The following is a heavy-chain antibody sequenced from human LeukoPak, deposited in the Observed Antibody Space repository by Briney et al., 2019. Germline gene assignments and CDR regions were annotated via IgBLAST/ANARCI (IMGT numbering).Heavy chain of an antibody. J-gene: IGHJ4*02. CDR3: ARLAVAALLFDY. CDR1: GYRLTSYG. CDR2: ISAYNGNT. Sequence: ASVKVSCKASGYRLTSYGITWVRQAPGQGLEWMGWISAYNGNTNYAQKLQGRVTLTTDTSTSTAYMELRSLRSDDTAVYYCARLAVAALLFDYWGQGTLVTVSS. V-gene: IGHV1-18*01. D-gene: IGHD6-19*01.